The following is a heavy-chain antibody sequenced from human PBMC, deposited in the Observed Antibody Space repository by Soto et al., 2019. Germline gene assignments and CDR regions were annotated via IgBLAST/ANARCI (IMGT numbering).Heavy chain of an antibody. CDR1: GYTLTELS. D-gene: IGHD3-22*01. Sequence: SVKVSCKVSGYTLTELSMQWVRQAPGKGLECMGGFDPEDGETIYAQKFQGRVTMTEDTSTDTAYMELSSLRSEDTAAYYFDTALNHYDRSGHFSYWAQGTLVTVSS. J-gene: IGHJ4*02. CDR3: DTALNHYDRSGHFSY. CDR2: FDPEDGET. V-gene: IGHV1-24*01.